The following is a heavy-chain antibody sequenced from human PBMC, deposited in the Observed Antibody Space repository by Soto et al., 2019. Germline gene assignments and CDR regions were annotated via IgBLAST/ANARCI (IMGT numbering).Heavy chain of an antibody. CDR1: GGSISSGGYY. V-gene: IGHV4-31*03. CDR3: ARAYYDILTESYYYYGMDV. CDR2: IYYGGST. D-gene: IGHD3-9*01. J-gene: IGHJ6*02. Sequence: SETLSLTCTVSGGSISSGGYYWSWIRQHPGKGLEWIGYIYYGGSTYYNPSLKSRVTISVDTSKNQFSLKLSSVTAADTAVYYCARAYYDILTESYYYYGMDVWGQGTTVTVSS.